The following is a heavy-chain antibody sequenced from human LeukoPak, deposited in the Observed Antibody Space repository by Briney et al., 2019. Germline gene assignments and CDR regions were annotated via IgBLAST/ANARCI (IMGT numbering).Heavy chain of an antibody. D-gene: IGHD2-15*01. V-gene: IGHV3-23*01. J-gene: IGHJ5*02. Sequence: GGSLRLSCAASGFTFDNYAMTWVRQAPGKGLEWVSLISASGGSTYYADSMQGRFTVSRDNSKNTLYLQIDSLRAEDTAVYYCVKDLPLGYWPWTPLVLNYFDPWGQGTLVTVSS. CDR3: VKDLPLGYWPWTPLVLNYFDP. CDR2: ISASGGST. CDR1: GFTFDNYA.